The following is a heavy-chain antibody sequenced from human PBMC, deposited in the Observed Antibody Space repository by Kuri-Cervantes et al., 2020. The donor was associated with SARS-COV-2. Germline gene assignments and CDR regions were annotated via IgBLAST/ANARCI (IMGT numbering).Heavy chain of an antibody. CDR2: IYYSGST. V-gene: IGHV4-59*01. Sequence: SETLSLTCAVYGGSFSGYYWSWIRQPPGKGLEWIGYIYYSGSTNYNPPLKSRVTISVDTSKNQFSLKLRSVTAADTAVYFCARYTRAMIVVVTGARAFDIWGQGTMVTVSS. CDR3: ARYTRAMIVVVTGARAFDI. J-gene: IGHJ3*02. D-gene: IGHD3-22*01. CDR1: GGSFSGYY.